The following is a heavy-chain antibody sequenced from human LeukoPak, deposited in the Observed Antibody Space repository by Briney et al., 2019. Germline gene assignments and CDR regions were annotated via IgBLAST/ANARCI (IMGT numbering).Heavy chain of an antibody. V-gene: IGHV1-18*01. D-gene: IGHD4-17*01. CDR1: GYTFTSYG. CDR2: ISAYNGNT. CDR3: ARDTSYGDYHWYFDL. J-gene: IGHJ2*01. Sequence: ASVTVSCTASGYTFTSYGISWVRQAPGQGLEWMGWISAYNGNTNYAQKLQGRVTMTTDTSTSTAYMELRSLRSDDTAVYYCARDTSYGDYHWYFDLWGRGTLVTVSS.